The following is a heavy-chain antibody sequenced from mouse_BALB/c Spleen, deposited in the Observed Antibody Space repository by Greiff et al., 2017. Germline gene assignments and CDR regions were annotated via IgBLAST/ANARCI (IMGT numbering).Heavy chain of an antibody. Sequence: QVQLQQSGAELVRPGSSVKISCKASGYAFSSYWMNWVKQRPGQGLEWIGQIYPGDGDTNYNGKFKGKATLTADKSSSTAYMQLSSLTSEDSAVYFCARDHYGSYVGYFDVWGAGTTVTVSS. D-gene: IGHD2-1*01. J-gene: IGHJ1*01. CDR2: IYPGDGDT. CDR3: ARDHYGSYVGYFDV. V-gene: IGHV1-80*01. CDR1: GYAFSSYW.